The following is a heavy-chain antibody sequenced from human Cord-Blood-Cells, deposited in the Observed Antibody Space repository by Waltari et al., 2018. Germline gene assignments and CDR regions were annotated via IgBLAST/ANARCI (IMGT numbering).Heavy chain of an antibody. CDR2: IYYSGST. V-gene: IGHV4-39*01. D-gene: IGHD1-26*01. CDR3: ARRVGIRIDY. J-gene: IGHJ4*02. Sequence: QLQLQESGPGLVKPSETLSLTCTVSGGSISSSRYYWGWIRQPPGKGLEWIGSIYYSGSTYYNPSLKSRVTISVDTSKNQFSLNLSSVTAADTAVYYCARRVGIRIDYWGQGTLVTVSS. CDR1: GGSISSSRYY.